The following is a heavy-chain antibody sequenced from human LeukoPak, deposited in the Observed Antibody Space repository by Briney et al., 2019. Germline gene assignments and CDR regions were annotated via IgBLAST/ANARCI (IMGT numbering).Heavy chain of an antibody. D-gene: IGHD7-27*01. CDR3: ARNWGAAGWSNYYGMDV. J-gene: IGHJ6*02. Sequence: PSETLSLTCTVSGGSMNNRDYYWSWIRQPPGKGLEWLGYIYYSGSTYYNPSLKSRITISEDTPKNQFSLKLESVTAADTAVYFCARNWGAAGWSNYYGMDVWGQGTTVIVSS. V-gene: IGHV4-30-4*01. CDR2: IYYSGST. CDR1: GGSMNNRDYY.